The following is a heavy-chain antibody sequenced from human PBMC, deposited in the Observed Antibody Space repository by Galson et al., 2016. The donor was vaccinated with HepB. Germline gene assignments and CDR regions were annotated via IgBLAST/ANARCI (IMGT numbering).Heavy chain of an antibody. Sequence: SLRLSCAASGFTFSKYAMSWVRQAPGKGLEWVSVISGSGGSIYYAASVKGRFTISRDNSKNTVYLRMNRLRVEDTAVYYCAKDVSGSYGFLADPYYLDYWGQGTRVTVSS. CDR3: AKDVSGSYGFLADPYYLDY. CDR2: ISGSGGSI. CDR1: GFTFSKYA. D-gene: IGHD3-16*01. J-gene: IGHJ4*02. V-gene: IGHV3-23*01.